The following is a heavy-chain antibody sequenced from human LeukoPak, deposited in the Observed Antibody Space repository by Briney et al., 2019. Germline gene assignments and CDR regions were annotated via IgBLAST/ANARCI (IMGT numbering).Heavy chain of an antibody. J-gene: IGHJ4*02. CDR2: IRYDGSNK. Sequence: GGSLRLSCAASGFTFSSYGMHWVRQAPGKGLEWVAFIRYDGSNKYYADSVKGRFTISRDNSKNTLYLQMNSLRAEDTAVYYCARDPYGDYVPYFDYWGQGTLVTVSS. V-gene: IGHV3-30*02. CDR3: ARDPYGDYVPYFDY. D-gene: IGHD4-17*01. CDR1: GFTFSSYG.